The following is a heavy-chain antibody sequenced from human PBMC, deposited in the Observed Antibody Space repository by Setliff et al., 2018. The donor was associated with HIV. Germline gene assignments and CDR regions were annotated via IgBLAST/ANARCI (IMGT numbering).Heavy chain of an antibody. CDR2: ISGYSGNT. CDR3: AREKGNMDSSMVLYYYFGMDV. Sequence: ASVKVSCKASGYTFTSYGVSWVRQAPGHGLEWMGWISGYSGNTNYAQKLQGRVTMTTDTSTSTAYMELSSLRSDDTAVYYCAREKGNMDSSMVLYYYFGMDVWGQGTTVTVSS. J-gene: IGHJ6*02. CDR1: GYTFTSYG. D-gene: IGHD5-18*01. V-gene: IGHV1-18*01.